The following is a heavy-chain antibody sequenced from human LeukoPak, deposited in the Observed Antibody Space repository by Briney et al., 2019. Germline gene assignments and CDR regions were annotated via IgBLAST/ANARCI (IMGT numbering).Heavy chain of an antibody. CDR3: ARDVYCSSTSCYYMDV. J-gene: IGHJ6*03. V-gene: IGHV1-2*02. D-gene: IGHD2-2*01. CDR2: INPNSGGT. CDR1: GYTFTGYY. Sequence: GXSVKVSCKASGYTFTGYYMHWVRQAPGQGLEWMGWINPNSGGTNYAQKFQGRVTMTRDTSISTAYMELSRLRSDDTAVYYCARDVYCSSTSCYYMDVWGKGTTVTVSS.